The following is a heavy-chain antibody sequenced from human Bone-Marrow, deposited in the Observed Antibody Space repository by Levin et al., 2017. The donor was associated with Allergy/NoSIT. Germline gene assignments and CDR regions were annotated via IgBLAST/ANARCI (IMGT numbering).Heavy chain of an antibody. V-gene: IGHV4-61*02. J-gene: IGHJ3*02. CDR3: ATASTMIGAFDI. CDR1: GGSISSASYF. CDR2: IYSTGST. Sequence: PSETLSLTCTVSGGSISSASYFWSWIRQPAGKGLEWIGRIYSTGSTNYSPSLKSRVTISVDTSKRQFFLKLSSVTAADTAVYYCATASTMIGAFDIWGQGSMVTVSS. D-gene: IGHD2-2*01.